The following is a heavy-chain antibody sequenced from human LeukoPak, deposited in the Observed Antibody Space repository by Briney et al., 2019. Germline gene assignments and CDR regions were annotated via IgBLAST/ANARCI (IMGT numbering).Heavy chain of an antibody. D-gene: IGHD2-8*01. CDR1: GFTFSSYG. V-gene: IGHV3-30*02. CDR2: IQYDGSSK. Sequence: GGSLRLSCAASGFTFSSYGMHWVRQAPGKGLEWVTFIQYDGSSKYYADSVKGRFTISRDNSKNTLYLQMNSLRIEDTALYYCAKDFLGPNTFDIWGQGTMVTVSS. CDR3: AKDFLGPNTFDI. J-gene: IGHJ3*02.